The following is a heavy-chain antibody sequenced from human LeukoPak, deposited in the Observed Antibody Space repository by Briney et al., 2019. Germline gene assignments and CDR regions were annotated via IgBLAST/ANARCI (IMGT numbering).Heavy chain of an antibody. D-gene: IGHD1-7*01. Sequence: GGSLRLSCAASGFTFSSYGMHWVRQAPGKGLEWVAVISYDGSNKYYADSVKGRFTISRDNSKNTLYLQMNSLRAEDTAVYYCAKDRGLELYYYCYGMDVWGQGTTVTVSS. CDR2: ISYDGSNK. CDR1: GFTFSSYG. V-gene: IGHV3-30*18. CDR3: AKDRGLELYYYCYGMDV. J-gene: IGHJ6*02.